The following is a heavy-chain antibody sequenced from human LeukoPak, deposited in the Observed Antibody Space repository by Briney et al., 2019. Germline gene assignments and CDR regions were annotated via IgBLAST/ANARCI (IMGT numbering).Heavy chain of an antibody. CDR3: ARDRAAAAAIFDY. D-gene: IGHD6-13*01. CDR1: VYTFTSYY. Sequence: ASVKASRKASVYTFTSYYIHWVRQAPGQGLEWMGIINPSGGSTSYAQTFQGRVTMTRDTSTSTVYMELSSLRSDDTAVYYCARDRAAAAAIFDYWGQGTLVTVSS. J-gene: IGHJ4*02. V-gene: IGHV1-46*01. CDR2: INPSGGST.